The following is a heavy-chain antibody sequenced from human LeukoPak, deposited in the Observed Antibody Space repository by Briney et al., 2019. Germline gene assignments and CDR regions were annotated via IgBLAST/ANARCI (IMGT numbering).Heavy chain of an antibody. CDR3: ARGGYYDSSGYYGMDV. J-gene: IGHJ6*02. CDR2: IWYDGSNK. D-gene: IGHD3-22*01. V-gene: IGHV3-33*01. CDR1: GFTFSSYG. Sequence: GGSLRLSCAASGFTFSSYGMHWVRQAPGKGLEWVAVIWYDGSNKYYADSVKGRLTISRDNSKNTLYLQMNSLRAEDTAVYYCARGGYYDSSGYYGMDVWGQGTTVTVSS.